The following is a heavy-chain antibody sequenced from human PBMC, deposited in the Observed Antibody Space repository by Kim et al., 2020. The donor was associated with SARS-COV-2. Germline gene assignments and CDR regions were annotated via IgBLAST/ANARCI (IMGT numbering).Heavy chain of an antibody. CDR3: ARGITVVTPMNNYFYYM. D-gene: IGHD2-21*02. CDR1: GFTFSSYA. V-gene: IGHV3-23*01. CDR2: ISGSGLKT. Sequence: GGSLRLSCVASGFTFSSYAMTWVRQAPGKGLEGVSTISGSGLKTYYADSLKGRFTISRDNSKNTLSLQMNSLRAGDAAAYYCARGITVVTPMNNYFYYM. J-gene: IGHJ6*03.